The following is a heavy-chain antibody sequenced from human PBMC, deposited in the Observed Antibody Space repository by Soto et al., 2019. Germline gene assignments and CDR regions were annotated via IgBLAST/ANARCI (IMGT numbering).Heavy chain of an antibody. Sequence: GGSLRLSCAASGFSFSYYGMHWVRQTPGKGLEWVAVISYDGSNKYYADSVKGRFTLSRDNSKNTLYLQMNSLGAEDTAVYYCAKDLKYYDRSGYGMDVWGQGTTVTVSS. CDR3: AKDLKYYDRSGYGMDV. CDR1: GFSFSYYG. CDR2: ISYDGSNK. V-gene: IGHV3-30*18. D-gene: IGHD3-22*01. J-gene: IGHJ6*02.